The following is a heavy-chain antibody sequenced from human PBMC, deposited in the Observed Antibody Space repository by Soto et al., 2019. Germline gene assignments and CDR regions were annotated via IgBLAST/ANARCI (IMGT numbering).Heavy chain of an antibody. CDR3: ARDWKGHNYYDSSGYYGLLDY. Sequence: ASVKVSCKASGYTFTSYGISWVRQAPGQGLEGMGWISAYNGNTNYAQKLQGRVTMTTDTSTSTAYMELRSLRSDDTAVYYCARDWKGHNYYDSSGYYGLLDYWGQGTLVTVSS. V-gene: IGHV1-18*04. J-gene: IGHJ4*02. CDR2: ISAYNGNT. CDR1: GYTFTSYG. D-gene: IGHD3-22*01.